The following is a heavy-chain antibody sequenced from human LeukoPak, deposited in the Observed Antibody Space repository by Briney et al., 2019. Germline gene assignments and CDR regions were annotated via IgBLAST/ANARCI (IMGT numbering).Heavy chain of an antibody. V-gene: IGHV4-39*07. CDR2: IYHSGST. CDR1: GGSISSSSYY. Sequence: SETLSLTCTVSGGSISSSSYYWGWLRQSPGKGLEWIGSIYHSGSTYYNPSLKSRVTISVDTSKNQFSLKLSSVTAADTAVYYCARVAYSSSWFGWDFDYWGQGTLVTVSS. D-gene: IGHD6-13*01. J-gene: IGHJ4*02. CDR3: ARVAYSSSWFGWDFDY.